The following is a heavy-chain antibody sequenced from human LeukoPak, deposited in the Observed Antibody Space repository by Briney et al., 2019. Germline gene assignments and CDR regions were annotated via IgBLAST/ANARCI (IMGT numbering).Heavy chain of an antibody. Sequence: PSETLSLTCTVSGGSISSSSYYWGWIRQPPGKGLEWIGSIYYSGSTYYNPSLKSRVTISVDTSKNQFSLKLSSVTAADTAVNYCARDYNDYGDYSWRPWGQGTLVTVSS. V-gene: IGHV4-39*07. CDR2: IYYSGST. CDR1: GGSISSSSYY. J-gene: IGHJ5*02. CDR3: ARDYNDYGDYSWRP. D-gene: IGHD4-17*01.